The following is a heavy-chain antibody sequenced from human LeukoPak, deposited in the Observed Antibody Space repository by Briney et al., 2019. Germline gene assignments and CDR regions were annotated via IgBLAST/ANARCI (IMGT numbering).Heavy chain of an antibody. CDR2: ISDDETYK. V-gene: IGHV3-30-3*01. CDR1: GFTFNSYS. Sequence: GGSLRLSCAASGFTFNSYSMHWVRQAPGKGLEWVTAISDDETYKFYADSVKGRFTISRDNSKNTLYLQMSSLRVEDTAVYYCAKQVPGQWLTPTSDWGQGTLVTVSS. J-gene: IGHJ4*02. CDR3: AKQVPGQWLTPTSD. D-gene: IGHD6-19*01.